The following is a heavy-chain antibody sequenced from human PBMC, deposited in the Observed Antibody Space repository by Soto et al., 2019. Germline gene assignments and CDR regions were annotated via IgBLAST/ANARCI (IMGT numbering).Heavy chain of an antibody. J-gene: IGHJ4*02. CDR3: ARAIRGYGTYGGY. D-gene: IGHD5-12*01. V-gene: IGHV3-11*04. CDR2: ITQSGHAT. CDR1: GFKFSDYY. Sequence: QVHLVESGGDLVKPGGSLRLSCAASGFKFSDYYMSWIRQTPGKGLEWVSYITQSGHATEYADSVRGRFTISRDNNKNSLYLQMNSLRVEDTGVYYCARAIRGYGTYGGYLGQGTLVTVSS.